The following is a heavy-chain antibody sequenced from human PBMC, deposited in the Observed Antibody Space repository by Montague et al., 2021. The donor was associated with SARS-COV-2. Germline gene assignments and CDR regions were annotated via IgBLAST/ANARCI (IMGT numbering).Heavy chain of an antibody. D-gene: IGHD1-26*01. CDR3: ARQDAVGATTGFDY. V-gene: IGHV3-33*01. J-gene: IGHJ4*02. CDR2: IWYDGSNK. CDR1: GFTFSSYG. Sequence: SLRLSCAASGFTFSSYGMHWVRQAPGKGLEWVAVIWYDGSNKYYXDSVKGRFTISRDNSKNSLFLQMNSLRAEDTAVYYCARQDAVGATTGFDYWGQGTLVTVSS.